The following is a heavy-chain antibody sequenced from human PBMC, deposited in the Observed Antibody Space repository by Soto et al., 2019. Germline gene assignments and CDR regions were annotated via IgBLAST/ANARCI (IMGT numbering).Heavy chain of an antibody. CDR1: GFTFDDYA. CDR2: ISWNSGSI. Sequence: EVPLVESGGGLVQPGRSLRLSCAASGFTFDDYAMHWVRQAPGKGLEWVSGISWNSGSIGYADSVKGRFTISRDNAKNSLYLQMNSLRAEDTAVYYCTRRDREASGGHYSEHWGQGTLVTVSS. V-gene: IGHV3-9*01. D-gene: IGHD2-15*01. J-gene: IGHJ1*01. CDR3: TRRDREASGGHYSEH.